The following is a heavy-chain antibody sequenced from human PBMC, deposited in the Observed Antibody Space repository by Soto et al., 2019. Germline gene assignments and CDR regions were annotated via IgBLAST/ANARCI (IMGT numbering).Heavy chain of an antibody. Sequence: PGESLRLSPAASRLTFTRSSMSLILPAPETGLDWVSAISCSGGSTYYAVSVKGRFTISRDNSKNTLYLQMNSLRAEDTAVYYCAKDAVLRFLEWLSVNMGGWGKGTTVTVSS. CDR1: RLTFTRSS. J-gene: IGHJ6*04. D-gene: IGHD3-3*01. CDR2: ISCSGGST. CDR3: AKDAVLRFLEWLSVNMGG. V-gene: IGHV3-23*01.